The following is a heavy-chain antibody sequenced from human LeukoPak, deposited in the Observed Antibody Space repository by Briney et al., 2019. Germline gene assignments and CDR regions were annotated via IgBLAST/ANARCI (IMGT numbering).Heavy chain of an antibody. CDR2: ISWNSDTK. Sequence: GRSLRLSCAASGFTFENYAIHWVRQVPGKGLEWVSGISWNSDTKGYADSVKGRFTISRDNAEDSVYLQMNSLRPEDTAFCYCAKAPHPGSYYYGLDVWGQGTTVTVSS. CDR3: AKAPHPGSYYYGLDV. J-gene: IGHJ6*02. CDR1: GFTFENYA. V-gene: IGHV3-9*01.